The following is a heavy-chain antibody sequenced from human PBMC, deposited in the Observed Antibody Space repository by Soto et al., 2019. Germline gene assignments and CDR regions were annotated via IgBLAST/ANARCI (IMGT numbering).Heavy chain of an antibody. V-gene: IGHV4-39*01. CDR1: GGSISSSSYY. CDR2: IYYSGST. Sequence: SETLSLTCTVSGGSISSSSYYWGWIRQPPGKGLEWIGSIYYSGSTYYNPSLKSRVTISVDTSKNQFSLKLSSVTAADTAVYYCASQYYYDSSAYYSDDYWGQGTLVTVSS. CDR3: ASQYYYDSSAYYSDDY. D-gene: IGHD3-22*01. J-gene: IGHJ4*02.